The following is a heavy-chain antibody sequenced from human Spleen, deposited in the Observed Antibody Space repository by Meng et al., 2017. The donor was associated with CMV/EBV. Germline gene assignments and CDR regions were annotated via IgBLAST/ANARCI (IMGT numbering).Heavy chain of an antibody. D-gene: IGHD3-3*01. CDR3: ARRAYFWEGGFDI. CDR2: IKQVGSEK. V-gene: IGHV3-7*01. Sequence: ESMKISCAASGFTFSSYWMSWVRQAPGKGLEWVANIKQVGSEKYYVESLKGRFTISRDNAKTSLYLQMNSLRAEETAVYYGARRAYFWEGGFDIWGQGTMVTVSS. CDR1: GFTFSSYW. J-gene: IGHJ3*02.